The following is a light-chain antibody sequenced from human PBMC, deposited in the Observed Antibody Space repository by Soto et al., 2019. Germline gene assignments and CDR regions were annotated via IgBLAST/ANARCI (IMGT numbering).Light chain of an antibody. CDR2: KAS. CDR3: QQYNSYSPTWT. CDR1: QSISSW. Sequence: DIQMTQSPSTLSASVGDRVTITCRASQSISSWLAWYQQKPGKAPKLLIYKASSLESGVPSGFSGSGSGTEFTLTISSLQPDDFATYYCQQYNSYSPTWTFGQGTKVEIK. J-gene: IGKJ1*01. V-gene: IGKV1-5*03.